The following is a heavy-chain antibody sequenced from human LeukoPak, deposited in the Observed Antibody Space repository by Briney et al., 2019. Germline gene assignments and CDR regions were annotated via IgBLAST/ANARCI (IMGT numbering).Heavy chain of an antibody. CDR2: INVGNGNT. CDR3: ARGPLGRNGDYFDY. J-gene: IGHJ4*02. Sequence: ASVKVSCKASGYTFTHYAMHWVRQAPGQRLEWMGWINVGNGNTKYSQKFQGRVTITRDTSASTAYMELNSLRSEDTAVYYCARGPLGRNGDYFDYWGQGTLVTVSS. CDR1: GYTFTHYA. V-gene: IGHV1-3*01. D-gene: IGHD7-27*01.